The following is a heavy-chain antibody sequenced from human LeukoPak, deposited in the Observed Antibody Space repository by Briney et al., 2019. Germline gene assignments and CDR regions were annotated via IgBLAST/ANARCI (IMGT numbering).Heavy chain of an antibody. CDR2: INHSGST. V-gene: IGHV4-34*01. CDR3: ARGRPYGAAVDY. D-gene: IGHD4-17*01. Sequence: PSETLSLTCAVYGGSFSGYYWSWIRQPPGKGLEWIGEINHSGSTNHNPSLKSRVTISVDTSKNQFSLKLSSVTAADTAVYYCARGRPYGAAVDYWGQGTLVTVSS. J-gene: IGHJ4*02. CDR1: GGSFSGYY.